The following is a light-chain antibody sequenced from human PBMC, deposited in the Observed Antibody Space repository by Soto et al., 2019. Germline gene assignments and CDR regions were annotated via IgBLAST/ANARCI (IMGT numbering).Light chain of an antibody. J-gene: IGKJ1*01. Sequence: EIVLTQSPAPLSVSPGERATLSCRASQSVSSNLAWYQQKPGQAPRLLLYGASNRATGIPARFSGSGSGTEFNLTISRLQSEDFAVYYCQQYNNWPQTFGQGTKVEIK. CDR2: GAS. V-gene: IGKV3-15*01. CDR3: QQYNNWPQT. CDR1: QSVSSN.